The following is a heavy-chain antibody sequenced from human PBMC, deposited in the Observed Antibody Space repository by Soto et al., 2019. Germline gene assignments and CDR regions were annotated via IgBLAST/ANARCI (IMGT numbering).Heavy chain of an antibody. V-gene: IGHV4-34*01. Sequence: PSETLSLTCAVYGGSFSGYYCSFSRHPPGKGLEWIGEINHSGSTNYNPSLKSRVTISVDTSKNQFSLKLSSVTAADTAVYYCATRSFYYYYGMDVWGQGTTVTVSS. J-gene: IGHJ6*02. CDR3: ATRSFYYYYGMDV. CDR1: GGSFSGYY. CDR2: INHSGST.